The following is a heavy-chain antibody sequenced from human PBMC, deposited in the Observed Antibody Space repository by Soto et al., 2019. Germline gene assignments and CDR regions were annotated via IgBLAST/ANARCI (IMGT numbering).Heavy chain of an antibody. J-gene: IGHJ3*02. V-gene: IGHV1-3*01. CDR3: ATSLGTTVTTWGEGDAFDI. Sequence: ASVKVSCKASGYTFTSYAMHWVRQAPGQGLEWMGWINAGNGNTKYSQKFQGRVTITRDTSASTAYMELSSLRSEDTAVYYCATSLGTTVTTWGEGDAFDIWGQGTMVTVSS. CDR1: GYTFTSYA. D-gene: IGHD4-17*01. CDR2: INAGNGNT.